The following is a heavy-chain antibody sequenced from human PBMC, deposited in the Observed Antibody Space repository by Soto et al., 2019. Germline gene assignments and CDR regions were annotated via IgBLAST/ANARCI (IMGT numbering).Heavy chain of an antibody. Sequence: GGSLRLSCAASGFTFSSYSMNWVRQAPGKGLEWVSSISSSSSYIYYAVSVKGRFTISRDNAKNSLYLQMNSLRAEDTAVYYCARREEDIVATNPNDYWGQGTLVTVSS. CDR1: GFTFSSYS. J-gene: IGHJ4*02. D-gene: IGHD5-12*01. V-gene: IGHV3-21*01. CDR2: ISSSSSYI. CDR3: ARREEDIVATNPNDY.